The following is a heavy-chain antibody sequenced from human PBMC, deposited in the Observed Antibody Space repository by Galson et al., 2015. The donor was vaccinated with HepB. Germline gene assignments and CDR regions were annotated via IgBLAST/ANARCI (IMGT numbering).Heavy chain of an antibody. CDR3: ARGKGFYCSSTSCYPKSYFDY. D-gene: IGHD2-2*01. CDR2: IKSDGSST. V-gene: IGHV3-74*01. Sequence: SLRLSCAVSGFTFSSYWMHWVRQAPGKGLVWVSRIKSDGSSTIYADSVKGRFTISRDNAKNTLYLQMNNLRAEDTAVYYCARGKGFYCSSTSCYPKSYFDYWGQGTLVTVSS. CDR1: GFTFSSYW. J-gene: IGHJ4*02.